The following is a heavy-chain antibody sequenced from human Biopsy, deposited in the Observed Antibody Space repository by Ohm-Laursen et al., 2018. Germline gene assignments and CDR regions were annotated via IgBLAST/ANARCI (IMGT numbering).Heavy chain of an antibody. CDR1: GFTLSYYS. Sequence: GSLRLSCAASGFTLSYYSMTWVRQAPGKGLEWVSSIRSGGDYMFYADSVKGRFTISRDNAKNSLYLQMNSLRAEDTAVYYCARDQRGSSLLEAKLTPNYFDYWGRGSLVTVSS. CDR3: ARDQRGSSLLEAKLTPNYFDY. D-gene: IGHD1-1*01. J-gene: IGHJ4*02. V-gene: IGHV3-21*01. CDR2: IRSGGDYM.